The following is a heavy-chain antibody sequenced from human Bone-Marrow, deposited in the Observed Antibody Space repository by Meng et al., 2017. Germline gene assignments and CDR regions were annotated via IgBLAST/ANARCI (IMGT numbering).Heavy chain of an antibody. D-gene: IGHD2-2*01. Sequence: QVQLQESGPGLVKPSGTLSLTCAVSGGSISSGDYYWSWIRQPPGKGLEWIGYIYYSGSTYYNPSLKSRVTISVDTSKNQFSLKLSSVTAADTAAYYCARETISGIVVVPAAITSWGQGTLVTVSS. CDR2: IYYSGST. CDR1: GGSISSGDYY. V-gene: IGHV4-30-4*01. CDR3: ARETISGIVVVPAAITS. J-gene: IGHJ4*02.